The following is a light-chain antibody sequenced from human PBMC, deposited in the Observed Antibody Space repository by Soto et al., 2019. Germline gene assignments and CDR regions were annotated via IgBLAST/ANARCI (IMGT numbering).Light chain of an antibody. CDR3: QQRYNWPLT. Sequence: EIVLTQSPDTLSLSPGERATLSCRASQSVASSLAWYQQKPGQVPRLLIYDASNRATGIPARFSGSGFGTDFTLTISSLEHEDFAVYYCQQRYNWPLTFGQGTKVEIK. J-gene: IGKJ1*01. CDR1: QSVASS. CDR2: DAS. V-gene: IGKV3-11*01.